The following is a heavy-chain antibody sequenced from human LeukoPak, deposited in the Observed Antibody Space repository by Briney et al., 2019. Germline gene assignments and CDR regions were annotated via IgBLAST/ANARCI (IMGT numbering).Heavy chain of an antibody. CDR2: ISYDGSNK. CDR1: GFTFSSYA. Sequence: GGSLRLSCAASGFTFSSYAMHWVRQAPGKGLGWVAVISYDGSNKYYADSVKGRFTISRDNSKNTLYLQMNSLRAEDTAVYYCARALQSSKTYYYYGMDVWGQGTTVTVSS. V-gene: IGHV3-30-3*01. D-gene: IGHD4-11*01. CDR3: ARALQSSKTYYYYGMDV. J-gene: IGHJ6*02.